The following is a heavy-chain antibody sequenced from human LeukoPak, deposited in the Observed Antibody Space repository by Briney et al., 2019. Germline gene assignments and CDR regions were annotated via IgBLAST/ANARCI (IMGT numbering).Heavy chain of an antibody. J-gene: IGHJ6*03. V-gene: IGHV1-69*05. D-gene: IGHD5-12*01. Sequence: SVKVSCKASGGTFSSYAISWVRQAPGQGLEWMGGISPIFGTANYAQKFQGRVTITTDESTSTAYMELSSLRSEDTAVYYCASGGYDWDYYYYMDVWGKGTTVTVTS. CDR3: ASGGYDWDYYYYMDV. CDR1: GGTFSSYA. CDR2: ISPIFGTA.